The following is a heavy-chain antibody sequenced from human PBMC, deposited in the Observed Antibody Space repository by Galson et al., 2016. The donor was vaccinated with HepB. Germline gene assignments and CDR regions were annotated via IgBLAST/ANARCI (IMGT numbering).Heavy chain of an antibody. Sequence: SVKVSCKATGYSFIGYDIYWVRQAPGQGLQWMGWINPNNGDTSYAQKFRDRVTMTGDTSLRTAYLELTSLRSDDTAVYYCARPMNRVGTGHWGQGTLVTVSS. CDR2: INPNNGDT. CDR1: GYSFIGYD. J-gene: IGHJ4*02. D-gene: IGHD1-14*01. V-gene: IGHV1-2*02. CDR3: ARPMNRVGTGH.